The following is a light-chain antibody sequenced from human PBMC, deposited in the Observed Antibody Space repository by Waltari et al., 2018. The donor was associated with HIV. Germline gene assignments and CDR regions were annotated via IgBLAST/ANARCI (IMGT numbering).Light chain of an antibody. CDR2: XXF. Sequence: IXMXQSXAXLXXSVXDTXTITCRASQRIDTSLNWYQHKTGQAPQLLIXXXFNXQXXXPSRFXXGGLGTEFTLTIXTLXXXXXXTXXXQQSYKIPRTFGGGTKLEIK. CDR3: QQSYKIPRT. J-gene: IGKJ4*01. V-gene: IGKV1-39*01. CDR1: QRIDTS.